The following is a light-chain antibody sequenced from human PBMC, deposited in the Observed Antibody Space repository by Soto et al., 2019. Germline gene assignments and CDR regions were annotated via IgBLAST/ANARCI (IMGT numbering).Light chain of an antibody. V-gene: IGLV2-23*01. CDR3: CSYVGSSTYV. CDR2: EGT. J-gene: IGLJ1*01. Sequence: VLAQPASVSRSPGQSITISCTGTSSDVGTYNLVSWYQQHPGKAPKLMVYEGTKRPSGVSNRFSGSKSGNTASLTISGLQAEDEADYYCCSYVGSSTYVFGTGTKVTVL. CDR1: SSDVGTYNL.